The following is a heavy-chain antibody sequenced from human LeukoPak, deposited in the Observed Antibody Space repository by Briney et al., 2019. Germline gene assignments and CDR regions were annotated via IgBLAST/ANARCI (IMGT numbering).Heavy chain of an antibody. Sequence: SSETLSLTCTVSGGSISSYYWNWIRQPAGKGLEWIGRMYSSGTTSYNSSLKSRVTMSVDTSKNQFSLKLSSVTAADTAVYYCARAANTAAGTPTLAIDYWGQGTLVTVSS. CDR2: MYSSGTT. J-gene: IGHJ4*02. D-gene: IGHD6-13*01. V-gene: IGHV4-4*07. CDR1: GGSISSYY. CDR3: ARAANTAAGTPTLAIDY.